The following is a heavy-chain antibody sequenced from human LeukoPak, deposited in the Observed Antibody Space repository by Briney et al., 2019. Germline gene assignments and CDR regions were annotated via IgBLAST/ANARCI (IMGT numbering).Heavy chain of an antibody. CDR2: ISAYNGNT. J-gene: IGHJ5*02. Sequence: ASVKVSCKASGYTFTSYGISWVRQAPGQGLEWMGWISAYNGNTNYAQKLQGRVTMTTDTSTSTAYMQLRSLSSDDTAVYYSASIRDRANWFGPWGQGTLVTVAS. V-gene: IGHV1-18*01. CDR3: ASIRDRANWFGP. CDR1: GYTFTSYG.